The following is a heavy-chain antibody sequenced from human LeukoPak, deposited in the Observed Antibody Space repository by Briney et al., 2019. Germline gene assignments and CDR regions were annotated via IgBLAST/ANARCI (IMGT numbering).Heavy chain of an antibody. CDR3: ASFYGSGSYGDY. V-gene: IGHV1-18*01. CDR2: ISAYNGNT. D-gene: IGHD3-10*01. J-gene: IGHJ4*02. Sequence: RASVKVSCKASGYTFTSYGISWVRQAPGQGLEWMGWISAYNGNTNYAQKLQGRVTMTTDTSTSTAYMELRSLRSDDTAMYYCASFYGSGSYGDYWGQGTLVTVSS. CDR1: GYTFTSYG.